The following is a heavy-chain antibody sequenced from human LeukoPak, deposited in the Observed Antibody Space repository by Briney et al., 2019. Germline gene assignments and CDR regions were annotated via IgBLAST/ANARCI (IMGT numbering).Heavy chain of an antibody. CDR1: GGSFSGYY. J-gene: IGHJ4*02. D-gene: IGHD1-26*01. V-gene: IGHV4-34*01. CDR2: INHSGST. Sequence: SETLSLTCAVYGGSFSGYYWSWIRQPPGEGLEWIGEINHSGSTNYNPSLKSRVTISVDTSKNQFSLKLSSVTAADTAVYYCTRCPREWGQATPVTVSS. CDR3: TRCPRE.